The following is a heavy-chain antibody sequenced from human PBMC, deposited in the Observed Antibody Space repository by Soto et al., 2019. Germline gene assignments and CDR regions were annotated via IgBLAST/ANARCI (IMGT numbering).Heavy chain of an antibody. V-gene: IGHV4-59*01. Sequence: PSETLSLTCTVSGGSISSYYWSWIRQPPGKGLEWIGYIYYSGSTNYNPSLKSRVTISVDTSKNQFSLKLSSVTAADTAVYCCARERSDFWSGYPYNYYYYYMDVWGKGTTGTVSS. D-gene: IGHD3-3*01. J-gene: IGHJ6*03. CDR3: ARERSDFWSGYPYNYYYYYMDV. CDR2: IYYSGST. CDR1: GGSISSYY.